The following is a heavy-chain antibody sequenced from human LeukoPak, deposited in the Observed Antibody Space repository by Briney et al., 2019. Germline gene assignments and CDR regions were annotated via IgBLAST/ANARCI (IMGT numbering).Heavy chain of an antibody. Sequence: GGSLRLSCATSGSTFSDYYMTWIRQAPGRGLEWVAYINSGGGPIHYAVSVRGRFTISRDNAKNSLYLQMNSLRAEDTAVYYCARRLDFGDYGNGFDYWGQGSQVTVSS. CDR1: GSTFSDYY. CDR3: ARRLDFGDYGNGFDY. J-gene: IGHJ4*02. V-gene: IGHV3-11*01. CDR2: INSGGGPI. D-gene: IGHD4-17*01.